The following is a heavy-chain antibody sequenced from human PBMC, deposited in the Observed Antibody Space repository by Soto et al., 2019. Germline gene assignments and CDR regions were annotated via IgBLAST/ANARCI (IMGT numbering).Heavy chain of an antibody. D-gene: IGHD3-16*01. CDR1: GGSIRSRGYY. CDR2: FYYSGIT. CDR3: ASSGAREGDWLDP. Sequence: QVQLQESGPGLVKTSQTLSLTCTVSGGSIRSRGYYWSWIRHRPGEGLQWIGFFYYSGITDYNTSLRSRTVISADTSTNQVFLQLSSVTAADTAVYYCASSGAREGDWLDPWGQGTQVTVSS. J-gene: IGHJ5*02. V-gene: IGHV4-31*03.